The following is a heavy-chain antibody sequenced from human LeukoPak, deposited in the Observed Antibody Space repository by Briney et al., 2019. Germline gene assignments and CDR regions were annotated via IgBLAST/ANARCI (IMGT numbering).Heavy chain of an antibody. CDR3: ARDGGSYGFDY. D-gene: IGHD3-16*01. Sequence: GGSLRLSCAASGFTVSSNYMSWVRQAPGKGLEWVSIIYSGGTTDYADSVKGRFTISRDNSKNTLYLQMNSLRAEDTAVYYCARDGGSYGFDYWGQGTLVTVSS. CDR2: IYSGGTT. CDR1: GFTVSSNY. V-gene: IGHV3-53*01. J-gene: IGHJ4*02.